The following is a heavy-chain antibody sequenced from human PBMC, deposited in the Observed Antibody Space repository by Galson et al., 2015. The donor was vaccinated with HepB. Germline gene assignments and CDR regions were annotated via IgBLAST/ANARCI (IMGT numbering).Heavy chain of an antibody. CDR2: IYYSGNT. D-gene: IGHD6-13*01. J-gene: IGHJ4*02. Sequence: TLSLTCTVSGVSISNSTHFWGWIRQPPGKGLECIGIIYYSGNTFYNPSLRSRVTISVDASKNQISLKVNSVTAADTAVYYCARPDISAGGAGPHFAYWGQGALVTVSS. CDR3: ARPDISAGGAGPHFAY. CDR1: GVSISNSTHF. V-gene: IGHV4-39*01.